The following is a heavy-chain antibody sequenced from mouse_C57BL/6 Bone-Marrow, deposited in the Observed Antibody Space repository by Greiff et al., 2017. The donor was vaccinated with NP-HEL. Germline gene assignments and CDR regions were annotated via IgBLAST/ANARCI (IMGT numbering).Heavy chain of an antibody. D-gene: IGHD2-4*01. CDR1: GYTFTSSW. CDR3: ARMIYYDYDGYYAMDY. CDR2: IDPSDSYT. J-gene: IGHJ4*01. Sequence: QVQLQQPGAELVMPGASVKLSCKASGYTFTSSWMHWVKQRPGQGLEWIGEIDPSDSYTNYNQKFKGKSTLTVDKSSSTAYMQLSSLTSEDAAFYYCARMIYYDYDGYYAMDYWGQGTSVTVSS. V-gene: IGHV1-69*01.